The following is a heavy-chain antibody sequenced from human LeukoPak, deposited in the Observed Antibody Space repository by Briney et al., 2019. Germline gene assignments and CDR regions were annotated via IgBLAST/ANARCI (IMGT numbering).Heavy chain of an antibody. CDR1: GFTFSSYG. J-gene: IGHJ4*02. CDR2: IRYDGSNK. Sequence: QPGGSLRLSCAASGFTFSSYGMHWVRQAPGKGLEWVAFIRYDGSNKYYADSVRGRFTISRDNSKNTLYLQMNSLRAEDTAVYYCAREILRGELTFDYWGQGTLVTVSS. D-gene: IGHD1-26*01. CDR3: AREILRGELTFDY. V-gene: IGHV3-30*02.